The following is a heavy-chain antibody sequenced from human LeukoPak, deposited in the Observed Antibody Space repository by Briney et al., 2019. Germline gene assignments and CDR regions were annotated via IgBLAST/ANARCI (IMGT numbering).Heavy chain of an antibody. Sequence: PGGSLRLSCAASGFTFSSYEMNWVRQAPGKGLEWVSYISSGGSTIYYADSVKGRFTISRDNAKNSLYLQMNSLRAEDTAVYYCARTDWAAAMVQDYWGQGTLVTVSS. CDR1: GFTFSSYE. CDR2: ISSGGSTI. D-gene: IGHD5-18*01. V-gene: IGHV3-48*03. J-gene: IGHJ4*02. CDR3: ARTDWAAAMVQDY.